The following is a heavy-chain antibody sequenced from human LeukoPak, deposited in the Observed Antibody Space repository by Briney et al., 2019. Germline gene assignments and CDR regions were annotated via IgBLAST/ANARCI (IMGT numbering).Heavy chain of an antibody. V-gene: IGHV3-74*01. Sequence: GGSLRLSCAASGFTLSSYWMHWVRQAPGKGLVWVSRINTDGSSTSYADSVKGRFTISRDNAKNTLYLQMNSLRAEDTAVYYCARGEDGXYGYDYYFDYWGQGTLVTVSS. CDR1: GFTLSSYW. J-gene: IGHJ4*02. CDR3: ARGEDGXYGYDYYFDY. CDR2: INTDGSST. D-gene: IGHD5-18*01.